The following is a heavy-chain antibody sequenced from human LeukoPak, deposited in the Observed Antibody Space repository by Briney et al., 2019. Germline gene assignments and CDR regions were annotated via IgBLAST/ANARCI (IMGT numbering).Heavy chain of an antibody. D-gene: IGHD1-26*01. CDR1: GGSISGYY. Sequence: SETLSLTCTVSGGSISGYYWGWIRQSPGKGLEWIGNRYNSGTTSYTPSLKSRVTISVDTSKNQFSLKLSSVTAADTAVYYCARGWDSGYNFYGMDVWGQGNAVTVSS. V-gene: IGHV4-59*01. CDR3: ARGWDSGYNFYGMDV. J-gene: IGHJ6*02. CDR2: RYNSGTT.